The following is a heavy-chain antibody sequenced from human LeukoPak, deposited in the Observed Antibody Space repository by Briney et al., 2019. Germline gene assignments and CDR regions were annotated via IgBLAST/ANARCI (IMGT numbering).Heavy chain of an antibody. J-gene: IGHJ4*02. Sequence: PGRSLRLSCAASGLTFSRYGMHWVRQAPGKGLEWVALISSDGSNEYYTDSVEGRFTISRDNSKNTLYLQMNSLRAEDMAVYSCANKVGYNGYDYIDSWGQGTLVTVSS. CDR1: GLTFSRYG. CDR2: ISSDGSNE. V-gene: IGHV3-30*18. CDR3: ANKVGYNGYDYIDS. D-gene: IGHD5-12*01.